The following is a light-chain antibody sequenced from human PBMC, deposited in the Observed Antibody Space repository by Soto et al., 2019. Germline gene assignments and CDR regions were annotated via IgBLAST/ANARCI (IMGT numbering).Light chain of an antibody. V-gene: IGKV1-5*01. CDR3: QQYSNYSWT. J-gene: IGKJ1*01. CDR2: DAS. Sequence: DIQMTQSPSTLSASVGDRVTITCRASQTIRTWLAWYQQKPGKAPSLLIYDASSLETGVPSRFSGSGSGTEFTLTISSLQPDDFATYYCQQYSNYSWTFGQGTKVEIK. CDR1: QTIRTW.